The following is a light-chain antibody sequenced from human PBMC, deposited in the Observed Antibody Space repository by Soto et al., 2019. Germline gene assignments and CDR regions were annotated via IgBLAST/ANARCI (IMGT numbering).Light chain of an antibody. CDR2: GAS. V-gene: IGKV3-15*01. CDR1: QSVSGN. CDR3: QQDNNWPPIT. Sequence: EIVMTQSPATLSVSPGERATLSCRASQSVSGNLAWYQQKSGQAPRLLIYGASTRATGIPARFSGSGSGTEVTLTIISLQSEDFAVYYCQQDNNWPPITFGQGTRLEIK. J-gene: IGKJ5*01.